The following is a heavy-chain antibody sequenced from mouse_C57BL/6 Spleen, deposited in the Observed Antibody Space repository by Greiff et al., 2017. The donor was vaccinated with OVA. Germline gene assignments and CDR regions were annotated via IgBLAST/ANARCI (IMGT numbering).Heavy chain of an antibody. CDR2: INPNNGGT. J-gene: IGHJ4*01. CDR1: GYTFTDYY. Sequence: EVQLQQSGPELVKPGASVKISCKASGYTFTDYYMNWVKQSHGKSLEWIGDINPNNGGTSYNQKFKGKATLTVDKSPSTAYMELRSLTSEDSAVYYCARVYYGSSYNAMDYWGQGTSVTVSS. D-gene: IGHD1-1*01. CDR3: ARVYYGSSYNAMDY. V-gene: IGHV1-26*01.